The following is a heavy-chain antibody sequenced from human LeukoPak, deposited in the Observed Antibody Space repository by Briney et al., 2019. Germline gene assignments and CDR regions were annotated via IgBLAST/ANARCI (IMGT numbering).Heavy chain of an antibody. J-gene: IGHJ4*02. CDR1: GYTFTSYY. D-gene: IGHD4-23*01. CDR2: INPSGGST. Sequence: ASVKVSCKASGYTFTSYYMHWVRQAPGQGLEWMGIINPSGGSTSYAQKFQGRVTMSRDTSTSTVYMELSSLRSEDTAVYYCARTGGNRGPFDYWGQGTLVTVSS. CDR3: ARTGGNRGPFDY. V-gene: IGHV1-46*01.